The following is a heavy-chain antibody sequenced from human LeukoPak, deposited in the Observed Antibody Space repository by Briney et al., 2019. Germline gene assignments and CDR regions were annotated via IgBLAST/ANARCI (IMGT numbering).Heavy chain of an antibody. Sequence: PSETLSLTCTVSGGSISGYYWSWSRQPPGKGVEWIGNLYYMRGAWYKSSLKSRVTTSVDTSRNEFSLKLSSVTAADTAVYYCARSNWGDYYYGMDVWGQGTTVTVSS. D-gene: IGHD7-27*01. CDR2: LYYMRGA. J-gene: IGHJ6*02. CDR1: GGSISGYY. CDR3: ARSNWGDYYYGMDV. V-gene: IGHV4-59*01.